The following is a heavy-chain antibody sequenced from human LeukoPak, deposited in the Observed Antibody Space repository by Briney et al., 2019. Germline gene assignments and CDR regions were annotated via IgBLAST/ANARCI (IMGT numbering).Heavy chain of an antibody. V-gene: IGHV4-34*01. D-gene: IGHD3-22*01. Sequence: PSETLSLTCAVYGGSFSGYYWSWIRQPPGKGLEWIGEINHSGSTNYNPSLKSRVTISVDTSKNQFSLKLSSVTAADTAVYYCARGGPDSSGYHFDYWGQGTLVTVSS. J-gene: IGHJ4*02. CDR1: GGSFSGYY. CDR2: INHSGST. CDR3: ARGGPDSSGYHFDY.